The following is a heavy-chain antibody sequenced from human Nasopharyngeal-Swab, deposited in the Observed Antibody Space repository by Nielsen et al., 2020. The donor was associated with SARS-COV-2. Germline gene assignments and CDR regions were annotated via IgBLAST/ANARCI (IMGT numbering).Heavy chain of an antibody. CDR3: ARGVGGYFDL. Sequence: ASVKVSCKASGYTFTSHDINWVRQATGQGLVWMGWMNLHIGNTGYAQKFQGRVTMARNTSISTAYMELNSLRSEDTAVYYCARGVGGYFDLWGRGTLVTVSS. CDR2: MNLHIGNT. J-gene: IGHJ2*01. CDR1: GYTFTSHD. D-gene: IGHD1-26*01. V-gene: IGHV1-8*01.